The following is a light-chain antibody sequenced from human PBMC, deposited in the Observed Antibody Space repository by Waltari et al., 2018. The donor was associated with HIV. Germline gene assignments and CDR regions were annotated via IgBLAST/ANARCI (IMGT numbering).Light chain of an antibody. CDR2: DDS. V-gene: IGLV3-21*02. J-gene: IGLJ2*01. CDR3: QVWHSNSDHVV. Sequence: SYVLTQPPSVSVAPGQTARITWEGNNIGSQPVHCYQQRPGQAPALVVHDDSDRPSGIPERFSGSNSGNTATLTISRVEAGDEADYYCQVWHSNSDHVVFGGGTKLTVL. CDR1: NIGSQP.